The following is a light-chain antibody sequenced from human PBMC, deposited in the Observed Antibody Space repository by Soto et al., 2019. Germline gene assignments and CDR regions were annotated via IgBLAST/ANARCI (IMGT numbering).Light chain of an antibody. Sequence: QSALTQPASVSGSPGQSITISCTGTSSDVGAYNSVCWYQHNPGKAPKLMIHDVSIRPSGASNRFSGSKSGNTASLTISGLQAEDEADYYCCSYTSSTTPLFGGGTKLTVL. CDR3: CSYTSSTTPL. CDR1: SSDVGAYNS. V-gene: IGLV2-14*01. CDR2: DVS. J-gene: IGLJ2*01.